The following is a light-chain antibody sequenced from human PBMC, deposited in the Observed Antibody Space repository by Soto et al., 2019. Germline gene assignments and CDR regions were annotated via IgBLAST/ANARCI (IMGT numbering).Light chain of an antibody. CDR3: LHDHNYPWT. J-gene: IGKJ1*01. Sequence: AIQMTQSPSSLSASVGDRVTITCRASQVIRNDLGWYQQKPGKAPKLLIYGASNLQSGVPSRFSGSGSGTDFTLSINSLQPEDFATYYCLHDHNYPWTFGQGTKVDIK. CDR1: QVIRND. CDR2: GAS. V-gene: IGKV1-6*01.